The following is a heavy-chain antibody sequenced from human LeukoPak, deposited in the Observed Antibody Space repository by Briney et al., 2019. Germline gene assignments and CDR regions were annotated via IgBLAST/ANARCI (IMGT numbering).Heavy chain of an antibody. Sequence: GRSRRLSCAASGFTIDDYAMHWVRQAPGKGLEWVSGISWNSGSIGYADSVKGRFTISRDNAKNSLYLQMNSLRAEDTALYYCAKGPYYYDSSYFDYWGQGTLVTVSS. V-gene: IGHV3-9*01. D-gene: IGHD3-22*01. CDR2: ISWNSGSI. CDR1: GFTIDDYA. CDR3: AKGPYYYDSSYFDY. J-gene: IGHJ4*02.